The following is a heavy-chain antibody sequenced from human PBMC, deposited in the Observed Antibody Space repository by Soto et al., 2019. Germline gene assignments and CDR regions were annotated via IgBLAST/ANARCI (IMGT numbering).Heavy chain of an antibody. CDR2: ISGSGGST. Sequence: GGSLRLSCAASGFTFSSYAMSWVRQAPGKGLEWVSAISGSGGSTYYADSVKGRFTISRDNSKNTLYLQMNSLRAEDTAVYYCAKDLAIFGVVIMFSGYWGQGTLVTVSS. CDR3: AKDLAIFGVVIMFSGY. J-gene: IGHJ4*02. V-gene: IGHV3-23*01. CDR1: GFTFSSYA. D-gene: IGHD3-3*01.